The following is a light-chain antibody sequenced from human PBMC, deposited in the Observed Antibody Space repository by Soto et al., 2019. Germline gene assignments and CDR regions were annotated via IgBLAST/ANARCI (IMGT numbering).Light chain of an antibody. CDR1: QSVSSK. V-gene: IGKV3D-15*01. CDR2: AAS. CDR3: QHYAGGSRIT. Sequence: ETVMTQSPATLSLSPGERATLSCRASQSVSSKLVWYQQKPGQAPRLLIYAASDRATGIPARFSGSGFGTDFTLTISRLEPEDFALYYCQHYAGGSRITFGQGTRLEIK. J-gene: IGKJ5*01.